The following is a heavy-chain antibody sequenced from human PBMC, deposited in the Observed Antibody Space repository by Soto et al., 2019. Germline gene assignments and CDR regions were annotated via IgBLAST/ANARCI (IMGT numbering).Heavy chain of an antibody. D-gene: IGHD3-16*02. J-gene: IGHJ6*02. Sequence: QVQLVQSGAEVKKPGSSVKVSCKASGGTFSSYAISWVRQAPGQGLEWMGGIIPIFGTANYAQKFQGRVTITADESTSTAYMELSSQKSEDTAVYYCARGPHNYDYVWGRYRFENYYYGMDVWGQGTTVTVSS. CDR2: IIPIFGTA. CDR1: GGTFSSYA. V-gene: IGHV1-69*01. CDR3: ARGPHNYDYVWGRYRFENYYYGMDV.